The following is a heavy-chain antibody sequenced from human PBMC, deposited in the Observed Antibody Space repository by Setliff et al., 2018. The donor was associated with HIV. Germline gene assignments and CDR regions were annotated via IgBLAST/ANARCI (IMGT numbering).Heavy chain of an antibody. Sequence: KPSETLSLTCTVSGGSIRSYYWSWIRQSPGKGLEWIGYVFYNGDTAYNPSLKSRLTISVDTSKNQFSLKLSSVTAADTAVYYCARGTAYYNFWSGYSQDYYYYMDVWGKGTTVTVSS. CDR1: GGSIRSYY. J-gene: IGHJ6*03. CDR2: VFYNGDT. CDR3: ARGTAYYNFWSGYSQDYYYYMDV. D-gene: IGHD3-3*01. V-gene: IGHV4-59*12.